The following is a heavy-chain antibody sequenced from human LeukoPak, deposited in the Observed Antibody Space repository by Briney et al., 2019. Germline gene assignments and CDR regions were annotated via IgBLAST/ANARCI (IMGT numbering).Heavy chain of an antibody. D-gene: IGHD6-13*01. Sequence: KPSETLSLTCTVSGSSNISYYWSWIRQPAGKGLEWIGRIYTSGSTNYNPSLESRVTMSVDTSKNQFSLKLSSVTAADTAVYCCARDLDSYSSTWYPYSCGWYLDYWGQGTMVTVSS. CDR3: ARDLDSYSSTWYPYSCGWYLDY. CDR1: GSSNISYY. J-gene: IGHJ4*02. V-gene: IGHV4-4*07. CDR2: IYTSGST.